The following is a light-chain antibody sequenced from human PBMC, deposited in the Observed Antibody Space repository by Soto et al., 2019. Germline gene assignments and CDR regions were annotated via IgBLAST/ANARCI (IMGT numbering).Light chain of an antibody. CDR1: QSVRSN. J-gene: IGKJ5*01. Sequence: IVVTQFRSTLSVSPGGRTTLSCRASQSVRSNLAWYQHKPCQAPRLFXYDASTRATGIPARFSGSGSGTEFTLTISSLQSEDFAVYFCQQYNYWPPITFGQGTRLEIK. CDR2: DAS. V-gene: IGKV3-15*01. CDR3: QQYNYWPPIT.